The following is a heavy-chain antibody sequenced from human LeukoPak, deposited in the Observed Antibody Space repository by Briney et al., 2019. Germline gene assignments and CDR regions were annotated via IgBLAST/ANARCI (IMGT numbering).Heavy chain of an antibody. CDR2: IKSDGTGI. D-gene: IGHD3-10*01. V-gene: IGHV3-74*03. Sequence: PGGSLRLSCTASGFTFSDYWMYWVRQAPGKGLVWVSRIKSDGTGILYEDFAEGRFTISRDNAKNALYLQMTSLREEDTAVYYCVRGQTIDYWGQGILVTVSS. CDR1: GFTFSDYW. CDR3: VRGQTIDY. J-gene: IGHJ4*02.